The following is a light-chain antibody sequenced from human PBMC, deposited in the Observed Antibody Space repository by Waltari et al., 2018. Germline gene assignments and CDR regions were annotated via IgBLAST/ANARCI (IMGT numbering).Light chain of an antibody. J-gene: IGLJ2*01. V-gene: IGLV3-1*01. CDR1: KLADEF. CDR3: QTWDNTAAVV. Sequence: SYEVTQPPSVSVSAGQTATITCSGHKLADEFVCWYPQMPGQSPVLVIFQNHKRPSGTPDRFSAFKSGNTATLTISGTQAVDEGDYFCQTWDNTAAVVFGAGTKLTVL. CDR2: QNH.